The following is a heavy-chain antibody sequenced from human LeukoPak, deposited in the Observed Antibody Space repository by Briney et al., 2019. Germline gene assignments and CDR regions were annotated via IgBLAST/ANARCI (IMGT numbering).Heavy chain of an antibody. V-gene: IGHV3-7*01. CDR1: GFTFSSYW. J-gene: IGHJ4*02. CDR2: IKQDGSEK. D-gene: IGHD5-18*01. Sequence: GGSLRLSCAASGFTFSSYWMSWVRQAPGKGLEWVANIKQDGSEKYYVDSVKSRFTISRDDAKNTLYLQVNSLRAEDTAVYFCARGGSGTAMAHDYWGQGTLVTVSS. CDR3: ARGGSGTAMAHDY.